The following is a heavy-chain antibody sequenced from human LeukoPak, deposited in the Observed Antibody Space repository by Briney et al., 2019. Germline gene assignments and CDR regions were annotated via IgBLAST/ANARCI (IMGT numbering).Heavy chain of an antibody. CDR1: GFTFDDYA. V-gene: IGHV3-9*01. CDR3: AKEGYSSFAFDI. J-gene: IGHJ3*02. D-gene: IGHD6-19*01. Sequence: GRSLRLSCAASGFTFDDYAIHWVRQAPGKGLEWVSGISWNSGSIGYADSVKGRFTISRDNAKNSLYLQMSSLRAEDTALYYCAKEGYSSFAFDIWGQGTMVTVSS. CDR2: ISWNSGSI.